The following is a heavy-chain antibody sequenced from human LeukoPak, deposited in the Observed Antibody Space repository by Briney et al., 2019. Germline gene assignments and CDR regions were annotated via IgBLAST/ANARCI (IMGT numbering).Heavy chain of an antibody. J-gene: IGHJ6*02. CDR1: GFTVSSNY. CDR2: IYSGGST. Sequence: GGSLRLSCAASGFTVSSNYMSWVRQAPGKGLEWVSVIYSGGSTYYADSVKGRFTISRDNSKNTLYLQMNSRRAEDTAVYYCARDSVAGRVRYYGMDVWGQGTTVTVSS. V-gene: IGHV3-53*01. D-gene: IGHD6-19*01. CDR3: ARDSVAGRVRYYGMDV.